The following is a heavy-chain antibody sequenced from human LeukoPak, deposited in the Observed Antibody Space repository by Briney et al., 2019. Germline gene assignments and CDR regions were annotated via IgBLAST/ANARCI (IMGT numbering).Heavy chain of an antibody. CDR3: ARDIDSTGSYWYFDY. D-gene: IGHD3-22*01. CDR1: GFTFSYYG. V-gene: IGHV3-33*01. Sequence: GGSLRLSCAASGFTFSYYGMHWVRQAPGKGLEWVAAIQSDGSIEYYADSVKGRLIISRDNSKNTLFLQMSSLRADDTAVYYCARDIDSTGSYWYFDYWGQGTLVTVSS. CDR2: IQSDGSIE. J-gene: IGHJ4*02.